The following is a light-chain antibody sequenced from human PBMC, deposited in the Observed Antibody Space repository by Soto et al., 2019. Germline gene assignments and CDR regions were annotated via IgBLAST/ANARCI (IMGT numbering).Light chain of an antibody. CDR2: NNN. J-gene: IGLJ2*01. CDR1: SSNIGTYS. Sequence: QSVLTQPPSASGTPGQRVSISCSGSSSNIGTYSVNWYQQVPGTAPKLLIYNNNQRPSGVPDRFSGSESGTSASLTISGLESEDEAGYYCAAWDASLNGPVFGGGTKVTVL. CDR3: AAWDASLNGPV. V-gene: IGLV1-44*01.